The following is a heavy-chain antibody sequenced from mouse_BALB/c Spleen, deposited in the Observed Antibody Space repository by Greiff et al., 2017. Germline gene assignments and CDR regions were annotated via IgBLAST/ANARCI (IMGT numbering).Heavy chain of an antibody. D-gene: IGHD1-1*01. CDR1: GYSITSGYY. J-gene: IGHJ3*01. CDR2: ISYDGSN. V-gene: IGHV3-6*02. Sequence: EVQVVESGPGLVKPSQSLSLTCSVTGYSITSGYYWNWIRQFPGNKLEWMGYISYDGSNNYNPSLKNRISITRDTSKNQFFLKLNSVTTEDTATYYCAREGYYGSPAWFAYWGQGTLVTVSA. CDR3: AREGYYGSPAWFAY.